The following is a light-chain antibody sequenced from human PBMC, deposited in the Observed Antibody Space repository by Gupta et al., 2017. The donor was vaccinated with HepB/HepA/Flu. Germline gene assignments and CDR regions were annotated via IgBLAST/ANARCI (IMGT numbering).Light chain of an antibody. J-gene: IGKJ5*01. Sequence: ENVLTQSPGTLSLSPVERATLSCRASQSVSTTSLAWYQQKPGQAPRLLIHETSTRATGIPERFRGSGSGTDFTLTIDRLEAEDFAVYDCQQYGNSFTFGQGTRLEIK. CDR2: ETS. V-gene: IGKV3-20*01. CDR3: QQYGNSFT. CDR1: QSVSTTS.